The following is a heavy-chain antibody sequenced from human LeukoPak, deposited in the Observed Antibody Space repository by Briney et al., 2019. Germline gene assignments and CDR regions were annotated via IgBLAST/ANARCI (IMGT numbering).Heavy chain of an antibody. CDR1: GGSISSSNW. CDR3: ARVFLHPYYGSGIAIWFDP. CDR2: FYHSGST. V-gene: IGHV4-4*02. J-gene: IGHJ5*02. Sequence: SETLSLTCAVSGGSISSSNWWSWVRQPPGKGLEWIGEFYHSGSTNYNPSLKSRVTISVDKSKNQFSLKLSSVTAADTAVYYCARVFLHPYYGSGIAIWFDPWGQGTLVTVSS. D-gene: IGHD3-10*01.